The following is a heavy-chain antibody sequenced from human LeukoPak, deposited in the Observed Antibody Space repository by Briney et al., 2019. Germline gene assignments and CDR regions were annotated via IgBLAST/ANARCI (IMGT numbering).Heavy chain of an antibody. J-gene: IGHJ4*02. Sequence: GGSLRLSCSASGFTFGTFAMHWVRQAPGKGLEYISTISSIGGGTDYADSVKGRFTISRDNSKNTLFLQMSGLRAEDTAVYYCVKFPDWWGQGTLVTVSS. D-gene: IGHD3/OR15-3a*01. CDR3: VKFPDW. CDR2: ISSIGGGT. V-gene: IGHV3-64D*09. CDR1: GFTFGTFA.